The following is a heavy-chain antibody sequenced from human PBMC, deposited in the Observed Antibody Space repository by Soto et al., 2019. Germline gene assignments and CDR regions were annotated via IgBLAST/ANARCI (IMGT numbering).Heavy chain of an antibody. J-gene: IGHJ4*02. CDR3: ARVPDH. V-gene: IGHV4-30-2*01. CDR2: MYHSGST. D-gene: IGHD2-2*01. Sequence: SETLSLTCAVSGGSISSGGYSWSWIRQPPGKGLEWIGYMYHSGSTYYNPSLKSRVTILIDRSKNQFSLKLSSVTAADTAVYYCARVPDHWGQGILVTVSS. CDR1: GGSISSGGYS.